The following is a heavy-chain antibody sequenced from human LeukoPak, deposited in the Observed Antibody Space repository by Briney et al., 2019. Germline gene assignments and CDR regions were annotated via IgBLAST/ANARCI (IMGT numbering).Heavy chain of an antibody. D-gene: IGHD5-18*01. CDR3: ARDGDTAMVDY. V-gene: IGHV4-4*07. CDR1: GGSISSYY. CDR2: IYTSGST. Sequence: NPSETLSLTCTVSGGSISSYYWSWIRQPAGKGLEWIGRIYTSGSTNYHPSLNTRVTMSVDTSKNQFSLKLSSVTAADTAVYYCARDGDTAMVDYWGQGTLVTVSS. J-gene: IGHJ4*02.